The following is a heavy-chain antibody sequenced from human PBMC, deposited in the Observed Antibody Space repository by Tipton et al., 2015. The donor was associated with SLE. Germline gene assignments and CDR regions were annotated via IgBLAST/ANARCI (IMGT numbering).Heavy chain of an antibody. CDR2: INHSGST. V-gene: IGHV4-34*01. CDR1: GGSFSGYY. J-gene: IGHJ6*03. CDR3: ARDVHHYYMDV. Sequence: TLSLTCAVYGGSFSGYYWSWIRQPPGKGLEWIGEINHSGSTNYNPSLKSRVTISVDTSKNQFSLSLYSVTAADTAVYYCARDVHHYYMDVWGKGTTVTVSS.